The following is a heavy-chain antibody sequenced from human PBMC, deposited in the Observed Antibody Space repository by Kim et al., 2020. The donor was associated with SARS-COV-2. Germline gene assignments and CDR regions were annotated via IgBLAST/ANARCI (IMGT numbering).Heavy chain of an antibody. CDR1: GGSISSIDSY. Sequence: SETLSLTCTVSGGSISSIDSYWGWIRQSPGKGLEWIGSISYDGDTFYKPSLKSRVSLPVDTSKNQFSLKLYSVTAADTAVYFCARTVGGGALYPFNRFDP. J-gene: IGHJ5*02. V-gene: IGHV4-39*01. D-gene: IGHD3-16*01. CDR3: ARTVGGGALYPFNRFDP. CDR2: ISYDGDT.